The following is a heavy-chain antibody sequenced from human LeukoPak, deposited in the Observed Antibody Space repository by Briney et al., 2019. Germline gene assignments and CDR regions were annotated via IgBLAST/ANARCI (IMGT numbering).Heavy chain of an antibody. D-gene: IGHD3-16*01. CDR1: GFTFSSYS. Sequence: GGSLRLSCAASGFTFSSYSMNWVRQAPGKGLEWVSYISSSSSTIYYADSVKGRFTISRDNAKNSLYLQMNSLRAEDTAVYYCAKGSEYLWGSLESYYFYYMDVWGKGTTVTVSS. V-gene: IGHV3-48*04. CDR2: ISSSSSTI. CDR3: AKGSEYLWGSLESYYFYYMDV. J-gene: IGHJ6*03.